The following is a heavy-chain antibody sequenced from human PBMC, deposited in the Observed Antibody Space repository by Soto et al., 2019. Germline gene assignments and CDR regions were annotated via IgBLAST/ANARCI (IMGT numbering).Heavy chain of an antibody. Sequence: GGSLRLSCAASGFAFSSYAMSWVRQAPGKGLEWVSGIGGSGDNIYNADSVKGRFTISRDNSKNTTFLQMSRVRAEDTAVYYCVNHDYSIQTGYTLTPGIYGWGQGRAVTVAS. J-gene: IGHJ6*01. V-gene: IGHV3-23*01. CDR1: GFAFSSYA. CDR3: VNHDYSIQTGYTLTPGIYG. CDR2: IGGSGDNI. D-gene: IGHD3-9*01.